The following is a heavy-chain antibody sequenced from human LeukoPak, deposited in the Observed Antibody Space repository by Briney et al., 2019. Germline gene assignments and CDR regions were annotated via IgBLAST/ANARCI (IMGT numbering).Heavy chain of an antibody. CDR2: ISAYNGNT. Sequence: ASVKVSCKASGGTFSSYAISWVRQAPGQGLEWMGWISAYNGNTNYAQKLQGRVTMTTDTSTSTAYMELRSLRSDDTAVYYCARDSPDPGYSSGWSQFDYWGQGTLVTVSS. V-gene: IGHV1-18*01. J-gene: IGHJ4*02. CDR3: ARDSPDPGYSSGWSQFDY. D-gene: IGHD6-19*01. CDR1: GGTFSSYA.